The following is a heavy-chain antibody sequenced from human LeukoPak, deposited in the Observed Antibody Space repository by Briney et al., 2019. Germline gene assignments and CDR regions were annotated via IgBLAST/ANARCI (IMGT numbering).Heavy chain of an antibody. Sequence: GGSLRLSCAASGFTFSSYEMNWVRQAPGKGLEWVSYISSSGSAIYYADSVKGRFTISRDNARNSLYVQMNSLRAEDTAVYYCARACSSTSCHPHPRYYYYYGMDVWGQGTTVTVSS. J-gene: IGHJ6*02. D-gene: IGHD2-2*01. CDR3: ARACSSTSCHPHPRYYYYYGMDV. V-gene: IGHV3-48*03. CDR2: ISSSGSAI. CDR1: GFTFSSYE.